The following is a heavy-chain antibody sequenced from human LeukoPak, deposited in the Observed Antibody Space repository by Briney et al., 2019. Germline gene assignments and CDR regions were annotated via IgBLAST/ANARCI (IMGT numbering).Heavy chain of an antibody. V-gene: IGHV1-18*01. D-gene: IGHD3-22*01. J-gene: IGHJ5*02. CDR1: GCTFTSYG. CDR3: ARAGKTYYYGTSVYYH. CDR2: ISAYNGNA. Sequence: GASVKVSCRASGCTFTSYGISWVRQAPGQGLEWMGWISAYNGNANYAQKLQGRVTMTTDTSTNTAYMDLRSLRSDDTAVYYCARAGKTYYYGTSVYYHWGQGTLVTVSS.